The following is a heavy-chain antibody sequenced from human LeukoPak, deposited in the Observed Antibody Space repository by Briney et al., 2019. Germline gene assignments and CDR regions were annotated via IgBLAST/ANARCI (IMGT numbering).Heavy chain of an antibody. CDR2: IYYTGST. J-gene: IGHJ4*02. Sequence: SETLSLTCTVSGGSIRSYYWSWIRQPPGKGLEWIGYIYYTGSTNYNTPLKSRVTTSVDTSKNQFSLKLSSVTAADTAVYYCARERVAAAGMYYFDYWGQGTLVTVSS. CDR1: GGSIRSYY. CDR3: ARERVAAAGMYYFDY. D-gene: IGHD6-13*01. V-gene: IGHV4-59*01.